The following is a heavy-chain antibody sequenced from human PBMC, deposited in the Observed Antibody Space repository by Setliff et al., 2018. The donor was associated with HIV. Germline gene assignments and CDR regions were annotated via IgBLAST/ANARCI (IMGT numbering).Heavy chain of an antibody. J-gene: IGHJ6*02. CDR2: IHTNTGDP. CDR3: ATRGEQLYFYGMDV. CDR1: GYTFTSYA. V-gene: IGHV7-4-1*02. D-gene: IGHD1-26*01. Sequence: ASVKVSCKASGYTFTSYAVNWVRQAPGQGLEWVGWIHTNTGDPTYAQGFTGRFVFSFDTSVGTAYLQISGLKAEDTAVYYCATRGEQLYFYGMDVWGQGTTVTVSS.